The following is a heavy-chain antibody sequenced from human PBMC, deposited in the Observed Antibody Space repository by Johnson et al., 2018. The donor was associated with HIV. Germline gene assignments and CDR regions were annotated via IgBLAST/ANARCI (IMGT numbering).Heavy chain of an antibody. CDR3: ASILVVAAQEADAFDI. J-gene: IGHJ3*02. Sequence: QVQLVESGGGVVQPGRSLRLSCAASGFTFSSYAMHWVRQAPGKGLEWVAVISADGSNKYYADSVKGRFTISRDNSKNTLHLQMNSLGAEDTAVYYCASILVVAAQEADAFDIWGQGTMVTVSS. V-gene: IGHV3-30*04. CDR2: ISADGSNK. CDR1: GFTFSSYA. D-gene: IGHD2-15*01.